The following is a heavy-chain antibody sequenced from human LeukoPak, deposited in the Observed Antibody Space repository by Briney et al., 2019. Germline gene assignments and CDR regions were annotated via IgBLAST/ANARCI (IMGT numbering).Heavy chain of an antibody. Sequence: PGGSLRLSCAASGFTFRSYSMNWVRQAPGKGLEWVSSISSSSSYIYYADSVKGRFTISRDNAKDSLYLQMNSLRAEDTAVYYCAREMRGEWFGELPQPYYYYYMDVWGKGTTVTVSS. J-gene: IGHJ6*03. CDR2: ISSSSSYI. D-gene: IGHD3-10*01. V-gene: IGHV3-21*01. CDR3: AREMRGEWFGELPQPYYYYYMDV. CDR1: GFTFRSYS.